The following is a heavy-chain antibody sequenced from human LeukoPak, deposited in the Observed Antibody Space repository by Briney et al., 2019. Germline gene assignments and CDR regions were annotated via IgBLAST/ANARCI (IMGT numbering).Heavy chain of an antibody. CDR1: GGSFSGYY. J-gene: IGHJ4*02. Sequence: PSETLSLTCAVYGGSFSGYYWIWIRQHPGKGLEWIGYIYYSGSTYYNPSLKSRVTISVDTSKNQFSLKLSSVTAADTAVYYCARSDYDTFDYWGQGTLVTVSS. CDR2: IYYSGST. V-gene: IGHV4-31*11. CDR3: ARSDYDTFDY. D-gene: IGHD5-12*01.